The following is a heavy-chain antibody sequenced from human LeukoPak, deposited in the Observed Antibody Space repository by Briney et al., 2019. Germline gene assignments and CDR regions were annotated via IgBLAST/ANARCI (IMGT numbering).Heavy chain of an antibody. CDR3: ARRRAYSSSWYANRYCFDY. Sequence: GESLRISCKGSGYSFTTYWITWVRQMPGKGLEWMGRIDPSDSSTNYSPSFQGRVSMSADKSINTAYLQWSSLKASDTAFYYCARRRAYSSSWYANRYCFDYWGQGTLVTVSA. CDR1: GYSFTTYW. CDR2: IDPSDSST. D-gene: IGHD6-13*01. J-gene: IGHJ4*02. V-gene: IGHV5-10-1*01.